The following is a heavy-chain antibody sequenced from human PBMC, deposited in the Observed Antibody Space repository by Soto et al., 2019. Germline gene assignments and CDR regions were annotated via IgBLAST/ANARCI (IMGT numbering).Heavy chain of an antibody. CDR2: VRSKADSHAT. V-gene: IGHV3-73*01. CDR3: TRLLFCSSRSGDCSSD. D-gene: IGHD2-21*02. CDR1: GFTFSGST. J-gene: IGHJ4*02. Sequence: GGSLRLSCVASGFTFSGSTIHWVRQASGKGLEWVGRVRSKADSHATSYAASVNGRFTISRDDSKHTAYLQMNSLKTEDTAVYYCTRLLFCSSRSGDCSSDWGQGTLVTVYS.